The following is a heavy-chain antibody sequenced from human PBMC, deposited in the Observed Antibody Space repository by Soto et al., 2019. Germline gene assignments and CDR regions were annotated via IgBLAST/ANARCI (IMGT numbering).Heavy chain of an antibody. CDR2: IYYSGST. V-gene: IGHV4-39*01. CDR1: GGSISSSSYY. CDR3: ARQARCSGGSCYLKYFDY. D-gene: IGHD2-15*01. Sequence: QLPLQESGPGLVKPSETLSLTCTVSGGSISSSSYYWGWIRQPPGKGLEWIGSIYYSGSTYYNPSLKSRVTISVDTSKNQFSLKLSSVTAADTAVYYCARQARCSGGSCYLKYFDYWGQGTLVTVSS. J-gene: IGHJ4*02.